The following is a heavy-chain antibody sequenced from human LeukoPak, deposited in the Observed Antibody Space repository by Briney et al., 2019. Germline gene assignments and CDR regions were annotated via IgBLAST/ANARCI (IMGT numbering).Heavy chain of an antibody. V-gene: IGHV4-38-2*02. D-gene: IGHD3-10*01. CDR1: GYSISSGYY. CDR2: IYHSGST. CDR3: ARVPKRPSMVPYWYFDL. Sequence: PSETLSLTCTVSGYSISSGYYWGWIRQPPGKGLEWIGSIYHSGSTYYNPSLKSRVTISVDTSKNQFSLKLSSVTAADTAVYYCARVPKRPSMVPYWYFDLWGRGTLVTVSS. J-gene: IGHJ2*01.